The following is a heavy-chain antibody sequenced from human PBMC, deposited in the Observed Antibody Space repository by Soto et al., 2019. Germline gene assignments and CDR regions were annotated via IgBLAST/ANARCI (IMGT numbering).Heavy chain of an antibody. J-gene: IGHJ6*02. D-gene: IGHD4-4*01. CDR2: ISAYNGNT. CDR3: ARDNYRDYYYGMDV. V-gene: IGHV1-18*04. Sequence: GSGKVSFKASGYPFTSYGISLVRQAPGQGLEWMGWISAYNGNTNYAQKLQGRVTMTTDTSTSTAYMELRSLRSDDTAVYYCARDNYRDYYYGMDVWGQGTTVTVSS. CDR1: GYPFTSYG.